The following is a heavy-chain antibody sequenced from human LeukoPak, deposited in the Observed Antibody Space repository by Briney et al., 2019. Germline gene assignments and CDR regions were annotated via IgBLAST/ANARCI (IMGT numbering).Heavy chain of an antibody. CDR2: ISGSGGST. CDR1: GFTFSSYA. CDR3: ARDGITMIVVDPIRYFDL. J-gene: IGHJ2*01. D-gene: IGHD3-22*01. V-gene: IGHV3-23*01. Sequence: PGGSLRLSCAASGFTFSSYAMSWVRQAPGKGLEWVSAISGSGGSTYYADSVKGRFTISRDNAKNSLYLQMNSLRAEDTAVYYCARDGITMIVVDPIRYFDLWGRGTLVTVSS.